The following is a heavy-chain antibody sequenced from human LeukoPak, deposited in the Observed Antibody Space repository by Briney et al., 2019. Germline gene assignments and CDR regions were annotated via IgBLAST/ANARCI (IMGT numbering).Heavy chain of an antibody. Sequence: PSGTLSLSCRVSGGSLSGYYWSWVPQPPGKGLEWIWYIYFSGSTNYNPSLESRVTTSEDTPKNMISLKLSSVTAADAAIYYCARRSWYVDYWGQGTLVTVSS. CDR3: ARRSWYVDY. CDR2: IYFSGST. J-gene: IGHJ4*02. CDR1: GGSLSGYY. V-gene: IGHV4-59*08. D-gene: IGHD6-13*01.